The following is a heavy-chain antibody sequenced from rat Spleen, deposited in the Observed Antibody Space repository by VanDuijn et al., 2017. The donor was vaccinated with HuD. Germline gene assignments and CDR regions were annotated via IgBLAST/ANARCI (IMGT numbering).Heavy chain of an antibody. Sequence: EVQLVESGGGLVQPGRSLKLSCAASGFTFSNYDMAWVRQAPTKGLEWVASISTSGGSTYYRDSVKGRFTVARDNAKSTLYLQMDSLRSEDTATYYCARRYYGREDYWGQGVMVTVSS. V-gene: IGHV5-25*01. CDR1: GFTFSNYD. J-gene: IGHJ2*01. CDR3: ARRYYGREDY. D-gene: IGHD1-6*01. CDR2: ISTSGGST.